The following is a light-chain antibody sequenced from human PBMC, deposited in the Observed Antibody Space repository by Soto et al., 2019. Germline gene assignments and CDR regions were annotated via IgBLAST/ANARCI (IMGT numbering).Light chain of an antibody. CDR3: QQYGSSPPIT. CDR2: DTS. V-gene: IGKV3D-20*01. Sequence: EILFTQSPATLSLSPGETATLSCGASQTVASSYFAWYQKKPGLAPRLLIYDTSTRATGIPDRFSGSGSGTDFTLTISRLEPEDFAVYYCQQYGSSPPITFGQGTRLEIK. CDR1: QTVASSY. J-gene: IGKJ5*01.